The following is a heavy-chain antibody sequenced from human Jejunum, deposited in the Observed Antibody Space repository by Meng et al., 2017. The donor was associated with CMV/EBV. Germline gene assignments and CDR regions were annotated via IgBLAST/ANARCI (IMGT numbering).Heavy chain of an antibody. D-gene: IGHD2-15*01. Sequence: FTFKSYVMYWVRRAPGKGLEWVALISHDGSETYYAASVQGRFTISRDNSKNTLDLQMNSLRGEDTAVYFCARGRVSYSKWSAEAYWGQGARVTVSS. J-gene: IGHJ4*02. CDR1: FTFKSYV. V-gene: IGHV3-30*19. CDR3: ARGRVSYSKWSAEAY. CDR2: ISHDGSET.